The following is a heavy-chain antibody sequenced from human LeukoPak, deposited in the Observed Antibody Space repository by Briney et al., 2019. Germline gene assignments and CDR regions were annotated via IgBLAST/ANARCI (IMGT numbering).Heavy chain of an antibody. CDR3: AKEAEIAAADYYFDY. CDR1: GFTFSTYG. V-gene: IGHV3-33*06. J-gene: IGHJ4*02. CDR2: IWYDGSNK. D-gene: IGHD6-13*01. Sequence: PGGSLRLSCAASGFTFSTYGMHWVRQAPGKGLEWVAVIWYDGSNKYCADSVKGRFTISRDNSKNTLYLQMSSLRAEDTAVYYCAKEAEIAAADYYFDYWDQGTLVTVSS.